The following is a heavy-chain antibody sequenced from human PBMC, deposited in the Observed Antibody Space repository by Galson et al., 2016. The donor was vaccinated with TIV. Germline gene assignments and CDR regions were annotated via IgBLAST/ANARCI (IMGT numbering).Heavy chain of an antibody. Sequence: SETLSLTCAVSGYSISSGYYWGWIRQPPGKGLECVGSIYHSGSTYYNPSLKSRVTISVDSSKNEFSLRLSSVTAADTAVYYCASDIVVLPTPLFGMDVRGQGTTVTVSS. CDR3: ASDIVVLPTPLFGMDV. V-gene: IGHV4-38-2*01. CDR2: IYHSGST. D-gene: IGHD2-2*01. J-gene: IGHJ6*02. CDR1: GYSISSGYY.